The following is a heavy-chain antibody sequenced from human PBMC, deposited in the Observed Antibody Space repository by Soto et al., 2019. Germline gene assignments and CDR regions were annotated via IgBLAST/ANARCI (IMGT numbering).Heavy chain of an antibody. CDR1: GGSISSYY. Sequence: LSLTCAVYGGSISSYYWSWIRQPPGKGLEWIGYIYYSGSTNYNPSLKSRVTISVDTSKNQFSLKLSSVTAADTAVYYCARTGSWDPHFDYWGQGTLVTVSS. CDR3: ARTGSWDPHFDY. CDR2: IYYSGST. D-gene: IGHD1-26*01. J-gene: IGHJ4*02. V-gene: IGHV4-59*01.